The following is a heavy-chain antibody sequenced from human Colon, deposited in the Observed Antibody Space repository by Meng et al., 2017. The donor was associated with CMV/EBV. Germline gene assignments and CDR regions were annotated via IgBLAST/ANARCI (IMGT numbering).Heavy chain of an antibody. CDR1: GFTFSSYS. J-gene: IGHJ6*02. Sequence: GSLRLSCAASGFTFSSYSMNWVRQAPGKGLEWVSYISSSSSTIYYADSVKGRFTISRDNAKNSLYLQMNSLRAEDTAVYYCARELVATSIYYYYGMDVWGQGTTVTVSS. CDR3: ARELVATSIYYYYGMDV. V-gene: IGHV3-48*04. D-gene: IGHD5-12*01. CDR2: ISSSSSTI.